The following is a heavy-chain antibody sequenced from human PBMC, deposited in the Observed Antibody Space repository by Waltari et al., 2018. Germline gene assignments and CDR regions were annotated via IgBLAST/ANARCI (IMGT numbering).Heavy chain of an antibody. CDR1: GGSISSYY. J-gene: IGHJ4*02. Sequence: QVQLQESGPGLVQPSETLSLTCTVSGGSISSYYWSWIPQPAGKGLEWIGRIYTRGSTNYNPSLKSRVTMSVDTSKNQFSLKLSSVTAADTAVYYCARESWYYYDSSGFDYWGQGTLVTVSS. V-gene: IGHV4-4*07. D-gene: IGHD3-22*01. CDR2: IYTRGST. CDR3: ARESWYYYDSSGFDY.